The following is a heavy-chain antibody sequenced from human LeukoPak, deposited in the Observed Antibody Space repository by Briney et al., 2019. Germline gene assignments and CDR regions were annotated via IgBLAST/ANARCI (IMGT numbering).Heavy chain of an antibody. Sequence: ASVKVSCKASGYTFTSYGISWVRQASGQGLEWMGWISAYNGNTNYAQKLQGRVTMTTDTSTSTAYMELRSLRSDDTAVYYCASAYSSGGPLDYWGQGTLVTVSS. D-gene: IGHD6-19*01. CDR1: GYTFTSYG. V-gene: IGHV1-18*01. CDR3: ASAYSSGGPLDY. CDR2: ISAYNGNT. J-gene: IGHJ4*02.